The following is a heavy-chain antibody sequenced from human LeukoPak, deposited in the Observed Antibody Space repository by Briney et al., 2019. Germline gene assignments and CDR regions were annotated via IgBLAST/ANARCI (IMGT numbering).Heavy chain of an antibody. V-gene: IGHV1-24*01. Sequence: GASVKVSCKVSGYTLTELSMHWVRQAPGKGLEWMGGFDPEDGETIYAQKFQGRVTMTEDTSTDTAYMELSSLRSEDTAVYYCATTGVRDFYISFDNWGEGTLLTVSS. CDR1: GYTLTELS. CDR3: ATTGVRDFYISFDN. CDR2: FDPEDGET. J-gene: IGHJ4*02. D-gene: IGHD5-24*01.